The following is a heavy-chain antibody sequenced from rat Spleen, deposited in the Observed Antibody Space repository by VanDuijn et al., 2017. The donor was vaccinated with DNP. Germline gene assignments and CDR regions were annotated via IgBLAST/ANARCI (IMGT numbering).Heavy chain of an antibody. V-gene: IGHV5-31*01. CDR2: ITNTGDGS. CDR3: ARSYNNYEFFDY. CDR1: GFIFSNYW. J-gene: IGHJ2*01. Sequence: EVQLVESGGGPVQPGRSLKLSCVASGFIFSNYWMTWIRQAPGKGLEWVASITNTGDGSYYSDSVKGRFTISRDNATSTLYLQMDSLRSEDTATYYCARSYNNYEFFDYWGQGVMVTVSS. D-gene: IGHD1-10*01.